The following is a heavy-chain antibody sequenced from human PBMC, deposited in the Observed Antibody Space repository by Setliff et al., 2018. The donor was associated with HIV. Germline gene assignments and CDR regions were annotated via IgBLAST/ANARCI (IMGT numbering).Heavy chain of an antibody. CDR2: INYDEGYE. CDR3: AKVQGTWYGGKGTFDY. J-gene: IGHJ4*02. D-gene: IGHD6-13*01. Sequence: GGSLRLSCAASGFTFSVHGMHWVRKAPGRGLEWVAFINYDEGYEYYADSVQGRVTISRDNSKNTVDLQMNSLRLEDTGVYYCAKVQGTWYGGKGTFDYWGQGTLVTVSS. CDR1: GFTFSVHG. V-gene: IGHV3-30*02.